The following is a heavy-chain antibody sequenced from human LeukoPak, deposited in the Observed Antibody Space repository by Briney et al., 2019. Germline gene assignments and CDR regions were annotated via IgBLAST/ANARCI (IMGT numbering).Heavy chain of an antibody. V-gene: IGHV1-18*01. CDR2: ISAYNGNT. CDR3: ARDSYYYDSSGYPTGDDAFDI. D-gene: IGHD3-22*01. J-gene: IGHJ3*02. Sequence: ASVKVSCKASGYTFTSYGISWVRQAPGQGLEWMGWISAYNGNTNYAQKLQGRVTMTTDTSTSTAYMELRSLRSDDTAVYYCARDSYYYDSSGYPTGDDAFDIWGQGTMVTVSS. CDR1: GYTFTSYG.